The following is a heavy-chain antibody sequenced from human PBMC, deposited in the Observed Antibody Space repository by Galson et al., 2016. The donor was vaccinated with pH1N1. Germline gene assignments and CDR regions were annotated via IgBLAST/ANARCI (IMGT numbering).Heavy chain of an antibody. V-gene: IGHV1-69*13. J-gene: IGHJ4*02. CDR3: ARVQTRLCSAVSCSLRH. CDR1: GGPFKTYT. Sequence: SVKVSCKVSGGPFKTYTFSWVRQAPGQGLEWMARIIPMFGTTKYEQNFQDRVTITADESTGTVYMELNSLTSEDTAVYYCARVQTRLCSAVSCSLRHWGQGTLVTVSS. CDR2: IIPMFGTT. D-gene: IGHD2-15*01.